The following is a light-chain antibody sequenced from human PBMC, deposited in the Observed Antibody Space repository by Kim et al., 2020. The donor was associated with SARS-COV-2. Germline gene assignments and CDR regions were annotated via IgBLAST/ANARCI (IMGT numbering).Light chain of an antibody. CDR3: NSRDNNDNVL. CDR1: SLRTYY. J-gene: IGLJ2*01. Sequence: SSELTQDPAVSVALGQTVRITCQGDSLRTYYTTWFQQKPGQAPIVVFYGKNNRPSGIPDRFSGSSSGNTASLTITATQAGDEADYSFNSRDNNDNVLFGG. V-gene: IGLV3-19*01. CDR2: GKN.